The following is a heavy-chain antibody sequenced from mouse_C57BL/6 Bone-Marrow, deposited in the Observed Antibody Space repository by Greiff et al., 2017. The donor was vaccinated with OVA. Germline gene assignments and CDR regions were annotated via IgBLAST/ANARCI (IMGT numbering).Heavy chain of an antibody. D-gene: IGHD1-1*01. CDR3: ARNPAYYYGSSYDYWYFDV. CDR1: GFSLTSYA. V-gene: IGHV2-9-1*01. Sequence: VKLMESGPGLVAPSQSLSITCTVSGFSLTSYAISWVRQPPGKGLEWLGVIWTGGGTNYNSALKSRLSISKDNSKSQVFLKMNSLQTDDTARYYCARNPAYYYGSSYDYWYFDVWGTGTTVTVSS. CDR2: IWTGGGT. J-gene: IGHJ1*03.